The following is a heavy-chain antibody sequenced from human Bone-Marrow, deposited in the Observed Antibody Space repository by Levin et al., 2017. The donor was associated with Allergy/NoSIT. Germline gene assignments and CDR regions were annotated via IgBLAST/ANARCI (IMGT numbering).Heavy chain of an antibody. V-gene: IGHV3-21*06. CDR2: ISTNSNYR. Sequence: PGGSLRLSCAASGFTFNIYNMIWVRQAPGKGLEYVSSISTNSNYRFFGDSLRGRFSISRDDAKNTLYLQMSSLRPEDTAVYYCARITPTDVFDIWGQGTMVTVSS. CDR3: ARITPTDVFDI. CDR1: GFTFNIYN. D-gene: IGHD2-15*01. J-gene: IGHJ3*02.